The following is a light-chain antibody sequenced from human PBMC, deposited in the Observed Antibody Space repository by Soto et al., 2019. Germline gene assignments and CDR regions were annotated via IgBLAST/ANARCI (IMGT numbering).Light chain of an antibody. J-gene: IGKJ4*01. CDR3: QQYDTSPLT. CDR1: QTITSAS. CDR2: DAS. V-gene: IGKV3D-20*01. Sequence: EIVLTQSPATLSLSPGERATLSCGASQTITSASLAWYQLKPGLAPRLLFYDASNRATGVPDRFSGSGSGTDCTLTISRLEPEDFVVYYGQQYDTSPLTFGGGTKVEIK.